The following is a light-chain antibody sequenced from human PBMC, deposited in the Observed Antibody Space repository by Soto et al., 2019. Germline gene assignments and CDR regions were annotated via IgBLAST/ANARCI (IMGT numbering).Light chain of an antibody. J-gene: IGKJ5*01. CDR2: KAS. CDR3: QQYNIWRSIT. CDR1: QTISSW. Sequence: DIQMTQSPSTLSGSVGDRVTITCRASQTISSWLAWYQQKPGKAPKLLIYKASTLKSGVPSRFSGSGSGTEFTLTISSLQSEDFAVYYCQQYNIWRSITFGPGTRLEIK. V-gene: IGKV1-5*03.